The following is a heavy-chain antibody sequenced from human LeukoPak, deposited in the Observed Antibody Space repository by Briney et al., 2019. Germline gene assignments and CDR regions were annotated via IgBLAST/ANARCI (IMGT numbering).Heavy chain of an antibody. Sequence: GRSLRLSCAASGFSFDDYAMHWVRQAPGKGLEWVSGISYNSGSIDYADSVKGRFTISRDNAKNSLYLQMNSLIAGDMALFYCAKDTGMLSDAFDIWGQGTMVTVSS. CDR1: GFSFDDYA. D-gene: IGHD3-16*01. V-gene: IGHV3-9*03. J-gene: IGHJ3*02. CDR2: ISYNSGSI. CDR3: AKDTGMLSDAFDI.